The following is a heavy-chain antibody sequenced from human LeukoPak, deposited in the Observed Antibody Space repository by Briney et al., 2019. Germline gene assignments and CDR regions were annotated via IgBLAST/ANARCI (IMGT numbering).Heavy chain of an antibody. CDR2: IYYSGST. CDR3: ASVNGVVPVSDAFDI. V-gene: IGHV4-59*01. Sequence: PSETLSLTCTVSGGSIRGSYWSWIRQPPGKGLEWIGYIYYSGSTDYNPSLKSRVTISVDTSKNQFSLKLNSMTAADTAVYYCASVNGVVPVSDAFDIWGQGTMVTVSS. J-gene: IGHJ3*02. D-gene: IGHD2-21*02. CDR1: GGSIRGSY.